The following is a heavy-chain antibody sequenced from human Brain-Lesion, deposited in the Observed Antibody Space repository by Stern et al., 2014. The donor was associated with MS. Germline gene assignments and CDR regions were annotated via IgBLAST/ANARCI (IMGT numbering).Heavy chain of an antibody. CDR3: ARDQRGITIFGVVTDYYYLGMDV. V-gene: IGHV1-2*02. J-gene: IGHJ6*02. D-gene: IGHD3-3*01. CDR1: GDIFTGYY. Sequence: VQLVESGAEVKKPGASGKVSCKTSGDIFTGYYIHWVRQATGQGLEWMAWINPNTGGTKYAQKFQGRVTMSRDTSISTAYVELSSLTSDDTAVYYCARDQRGITIFGVVTDYYYLGMDVWGQGTTVTVSS. CDR2: INPNTGGT.